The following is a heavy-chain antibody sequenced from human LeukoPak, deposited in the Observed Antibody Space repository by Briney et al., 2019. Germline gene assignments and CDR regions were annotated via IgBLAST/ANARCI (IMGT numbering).Heavy chain of an antibody. CDR2: ISAYNGNT. J-gene: IGHJ6*03. V-gene: IGHV1-18*01. Sequence: ASVKVSCKASGYTFTSYGISWVRQAPGQGLEWMGWISAYNGNTNYAQKLQGRVTMTTDTSTSTAYMELRSLRSDDTAVYYCARDIVVVPAAIRGTYYYYYYMDVWGKGTTVTVSS. CDR3: ARDIVVVPAAIRGTYYYYYYMDV. D-gene: IGHD2-2*02. CDR1: GYTFTSYG.